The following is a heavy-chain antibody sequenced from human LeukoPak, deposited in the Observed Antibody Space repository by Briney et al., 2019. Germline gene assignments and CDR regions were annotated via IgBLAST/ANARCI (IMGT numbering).Heavy chain of an antibody. D-gene: IGHD1-26*01. CDR2: ISHDGSDK. J-gene: IGHJ4*02. V-gene: IGHV3-30*18. Sequence: GGSLRLSCAASGFTFSTYGMHWVRQTAGKGLEWVAAISHDGSDKFFGDSVKGRFTISRDNSNDTLYLQMNSLRTEDTAVYYCAKGGGGWELLKSWGQGTLVTVSS. CDR3: AKGGGGWELLKS. CDR1: GFTFSTYG.